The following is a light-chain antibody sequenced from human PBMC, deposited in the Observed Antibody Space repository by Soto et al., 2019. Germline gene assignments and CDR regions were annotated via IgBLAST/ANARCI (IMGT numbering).Light chain of an antibody. CDR1: QSVSSSY. V-gene: IGKV3-20*01. J-gene: IGKJ4*01. CDR3: QQYGSSPLT. CDR2: GAS. Sequence: EIVLTQSPGTLSLSPGERATLSCRASQSVSSSYLAWYQQKPGQAPRLVIYGASSRATGIPDRFSGSGSGTDFTLTISRLEPKDFAVYYCQQYGSSPLTFGRGTKVEIK.